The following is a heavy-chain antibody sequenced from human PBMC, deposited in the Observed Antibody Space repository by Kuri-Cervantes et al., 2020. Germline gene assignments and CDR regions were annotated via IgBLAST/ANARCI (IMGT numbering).Heavy chain of an antibody. Sequence: GGSLRLSCAASGFTFSSYAMSWVRQAPGKGLERVSAIRGSGGSTYYADSVKGRFTISRDNAKKSLYLQMNSLRVEDTAVYYCEGVKGESSLVRAFDMWGQGTMVTVSS. J-gene: IGHJ3*02. CDR2: IRGSGGST. CDR1: GFTFSSYA. CDR3: EGVKGESSLVRAFDM. V-gene: IGHV3-23*01. D-gene: IGHD3-16*02.